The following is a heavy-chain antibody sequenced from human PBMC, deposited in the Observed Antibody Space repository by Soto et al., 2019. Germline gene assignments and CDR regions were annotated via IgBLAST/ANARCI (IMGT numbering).Heavy chain of an antibody. CDR1: GYPFSSYG. D-gene: IGHD3-10*01. J-gene: IGHJ4*02. CDR2: ISAYNGNT. Sequence: QVQLVQSGAEVKKPGASVKVSCKASGYPFSSYGISWVRQAPGQGLEWMGWISAYNGNTHYAQKFQGRVTMTTDTSTSTAYMELRSLRSDDTAVYYCARIGRRAGASGRFLGYWGQGTLVTVSS. V-gene: IGHV1-18*01. CDR3: ARIGRRAGASGRFLGY.